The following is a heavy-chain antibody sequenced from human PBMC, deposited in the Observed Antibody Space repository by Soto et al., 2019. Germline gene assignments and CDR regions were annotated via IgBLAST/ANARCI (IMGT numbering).Heavy chain of an antibody. V-gene: IGHV1-69*01. CDR2: IIPVFQTA. J-gene: IGHJ4*02. CDR1: GGLFSSYP. D-gene: IGHD3-22*01. CDR3: ARGGSGYTWFNEF. Sequence: QEQLVQSGAEVKKPGSSVKVSCKASGGLFSSYPISWLRQVPGQGLEWMGGIIPVFQTAYYTQRFQGRVTITADASTNTAYMELSSLRSEDTAIYYCARGGSGYTWFNEFWGQGTLVTVSS.